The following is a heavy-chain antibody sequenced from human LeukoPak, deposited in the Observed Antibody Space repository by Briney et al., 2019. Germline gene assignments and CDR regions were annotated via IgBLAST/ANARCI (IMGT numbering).Heavy chain of an antibody. D-gene: IGHD4-17*01. CDR1: GYTFTSYG. V-gene: IGHV1-18*01. Sequence: ASVKVSCKASGYTFTSYGISWVRQAPGQGLEWMGWISAYNGNTNYAQKLQGRVTMTTDISTSTAYMELRSLRSDDTAVYYCARDSQGYYGDYVWFDPWGQGTLVTVSS. CDR2: ISAYNGNT. CDR3: ARDSQGYYGDYVWFDP. J-gene: IGHJ5*02.